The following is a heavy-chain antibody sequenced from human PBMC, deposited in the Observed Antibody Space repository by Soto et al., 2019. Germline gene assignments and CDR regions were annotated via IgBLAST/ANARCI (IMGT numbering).Heavy chain of an antibody. CDR2: ISYDGSNK. V-gene: IGHV3-30-3*01. J-gene: IGHJ4*02. D-gene: IGHD3-22*01. Sequence: QVQLVESGGGVVQPGRSLRLSCAASGFTSSSSAMHWVRQAPGKGLEWVAVISYDGSNKDYADSVKGRFTISRDNSKNTLDLQMNSLRAEDTAVYYCARDQYYDSSGPCDYWGQGTLVTVSS. CDR3: ARDQYYDSSGPCDY. CDR1: GFTSSSSA.